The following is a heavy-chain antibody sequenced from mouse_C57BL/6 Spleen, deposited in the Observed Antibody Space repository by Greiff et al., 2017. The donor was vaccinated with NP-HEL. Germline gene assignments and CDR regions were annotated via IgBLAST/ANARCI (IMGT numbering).Heavy chain of an antibody. V-gene: IGHV3-6*01. CDR1: GYSITSGYY. J-gene: IGHJ1*03. CDR3: ARDVYYGYFDV. Sequence: EVKLLESGPGLVKPSQSLSLTCSVTGYSITSGYYWNWIRQFPGNKLEWMGYISYDGSNNYNPSLKNRISITRDTSKNQFFLKLNSVTTEDTATYYCARDVYYGYFDVWGTGTTVTVSS. CDR2: ISYDGSN.